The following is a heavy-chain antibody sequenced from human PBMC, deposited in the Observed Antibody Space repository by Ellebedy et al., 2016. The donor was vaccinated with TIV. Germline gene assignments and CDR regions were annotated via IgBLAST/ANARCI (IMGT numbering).Heavy chain of an antibody. Sequence: GGSLRLSCEVSGFTVSNNYMTWVRQAPGKGLEWVSVIYSGGTTYYADSVRGRFTISRDSSKNTLYLQMNSLSAEDTAVYYCARPSVSNGYYQFDFWGQGALVTVSS. CDR1: GFTVSNNY. CDR2: IYSGGTT. D-gene: IGHD3-22*01. J-gene: IGHJ4*02. V-gene: IGHV3-66*04. CDR3: ARPSVSNGYYQFDF.